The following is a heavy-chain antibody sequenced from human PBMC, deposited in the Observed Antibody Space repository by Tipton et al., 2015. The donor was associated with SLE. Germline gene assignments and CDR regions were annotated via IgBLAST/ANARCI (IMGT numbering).Heavy chain of an antibody. D-gene: IGHD3-16*01. J-gene: IGHJ4*02. V-gene: IGHV3-23*01. CDR2: ISGSGGST. Sequence: GSLRLSCAASGFTFSSYSMNWVRQAPGKGLEWVSAISGSGGSTYYADSVKGRFTISRDNSKNTLYLQMNSLRAEDTAVYYCAKDPSFGGVTGWYFDYWGQGTLVTVSS. CDR3: AKDPSFGGVTGWYFDY. CDR1: GFTFSSYS.